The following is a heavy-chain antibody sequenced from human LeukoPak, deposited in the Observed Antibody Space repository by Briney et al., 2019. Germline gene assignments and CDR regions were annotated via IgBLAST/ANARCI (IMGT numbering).Heavy chain of an antibody. CDR3: ASPIPPGIAAAGPLFDY. V-gene: IGHV3-30-3*01. CDR2: ISYDGSNK. CDR1: GFTFSSYA. Sequence: PGGSLRLSCAASGFTFSSYAMHWVRQAPGKGLEWVAVISYDGSNKYYADSVKGRFTISRDNSKNTLYLQMNSLRAEDTAVYYCASPIPPGIAAAGPLFDYWGQGALVTVSS. D-gene: IGHD6-13*01. J-gene: IGHJ4*02.